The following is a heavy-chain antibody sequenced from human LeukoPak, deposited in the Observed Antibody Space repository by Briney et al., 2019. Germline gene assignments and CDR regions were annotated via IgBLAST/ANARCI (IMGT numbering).Heavy chain of an antibody. Sequence: GGSLRLSCAASGFTFSSYWMSWVRQAPGKGLEWAANIKQDGSEKYYVDSVKGRFTISRDNSKNTLYLQMNSLRAEDTAVYYCAKDYPLWGGDRFDYWGQGTLVTVSS. CDR1: GFTFSSYW. D-gene: IGHD4-17*01. CDR3: AKDYPLWGGDRFDY. CDR2: IKQDGSEK. J-gene: IGHJ4*02. V-gene: IGHV3-7*01.